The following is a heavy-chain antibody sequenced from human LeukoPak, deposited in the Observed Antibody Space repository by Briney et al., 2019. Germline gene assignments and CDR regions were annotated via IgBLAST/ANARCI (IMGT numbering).Heavy chain of an antibody. J-gene: IGHJ6*03. CDR3: ARGPYYDILTGYYSYYYYMDV. CDR1: GGSISSYY. CDR2: IYYSGST. V-gene: IGHV4-59*01. D-gene: IGHD3-9*01. Sequence: SETLSLTCTVSGGSISSYYWSWIRQPPGKGLEWIGYIYYSGSTNYNPSLKSRVTISVDTSKNQFSLKLSSVTAADTAVYYCARGPYYDILTGYYSYYYYMDVWGKGTTVTISS.